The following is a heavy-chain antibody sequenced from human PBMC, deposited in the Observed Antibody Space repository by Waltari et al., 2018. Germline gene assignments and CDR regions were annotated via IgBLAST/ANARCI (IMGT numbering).Heavy chain of an antibody. CDR2: IGPVLGSV. CDR1: GDTFSNNA. CDR3: ARTVTLFAGVVQGYYFDY. J-gene: IGHJ4*02. V-gene: IGHV1-69*11. Sequence: QAPLVQSGTEVKRTGSSVRVPCKASGDTFSNNAISWVRQAPGQGLEGMGRIGPVLGSVKSAEKFQGRVTLSADASSPTVYMELSSLRSEDTAVYYCARTVTLFAGVVQGYYFDYWGQGTLVTVSS. D-gene: IGHD2-15*01.